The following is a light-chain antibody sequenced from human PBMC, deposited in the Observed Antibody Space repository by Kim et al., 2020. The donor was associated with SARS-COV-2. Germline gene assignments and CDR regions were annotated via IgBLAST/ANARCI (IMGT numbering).Light chain of an antibody. Sequence: SPGERATPACRASQSISSNYLAWFQQKPGQAPRLLIFGASRRATGIPDRFSGSGSGTDFTLTINRLEPEDFAVYYCQEYGTSPRLTFGGGTKVEI. CDR3: QEYGTSPRLT. V-gene: IGKV3-20*01. J-gene: IGKJ4*01. CDR2: GAS. CDR1: QSISSNY.